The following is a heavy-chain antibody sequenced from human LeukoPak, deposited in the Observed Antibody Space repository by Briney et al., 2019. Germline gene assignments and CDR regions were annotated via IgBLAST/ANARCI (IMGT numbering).Heavy chain of an antibody. J-gene: IGHJ4*02. CDR2: INPSGGST. CDR3: ARDRRIQLWSYYFDY. Sequence: ASVKVSCKASGYTFTSYYMNWVRQAPGQGLEWMGIINPSGGSTSYAQKFQGRVTMTRDTSTSTVYMELSSLRSEDTAVYYCARDRRIQLWSYYFDYWGQGTLVTVSS. V-gene: IGHV1-46*01. CDR1: GYTFTSYY. D-gene: IGHD5-18*01.